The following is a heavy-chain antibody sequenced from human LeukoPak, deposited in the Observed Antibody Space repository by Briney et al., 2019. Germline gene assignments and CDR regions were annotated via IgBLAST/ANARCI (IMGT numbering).Heavy chain of an antibody. Sequence: SETLSLTCTVSGGSISSYYWSWIRQPAGKGLEWIGYIYYSGSTNYNPSLKSRVTISVDTSKNQFSLKLSSVTAADTAVYYCARATDSSGSEPFDYWGQGTLVTVSS. V-gene: IGHV4-59*01. CDR3: ARATDSSGSEPFDY. CDR1: GGSISSYY. J-gene: IGHJ4*02. CDR2: IYYSGST. D-gene: IGHD3-22*01.